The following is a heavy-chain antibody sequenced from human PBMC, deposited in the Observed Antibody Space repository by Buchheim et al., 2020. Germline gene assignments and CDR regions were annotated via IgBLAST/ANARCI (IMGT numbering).Heavy chain of an antibody. D-gene: IGHD2-2*01. CDR2: IIPIFGTA. J-gene: IGHJ6*03. Sequence: QVQLVQSGAEVKKPGSSVKVSCKASGGTFSSYAISWVRQAPGQGLEWMGGIIPIFGTANYAQKSQGRVTITADESTSTAYMELSSLRSEDTAVYYCARAGYCSSTSCYPTYYYYYMDVWGKGTT. CDR3: ARAGYCSSTSCYPTYYYYYMDV. CDR1: GGTFSSYA. V-gene: IGHV1-69*01.